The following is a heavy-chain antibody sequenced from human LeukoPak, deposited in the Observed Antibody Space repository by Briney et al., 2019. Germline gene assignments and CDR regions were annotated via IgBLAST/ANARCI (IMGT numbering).Heavy chain of an antibody. J-gene: IGHJ5*02. Sequence: SETLSLTCTVSGGSISSGDYYWSWIRQPPGKGLEWIGYIYYSGSTYYNPSLKSRVTISVDTSKNRFSLRLSSVTAADTAVYYCARFVVVVAATRSDWFDPWGQGTLVTVSS. D-gene: IGHD2-15*01. CDR3: ARFVVVVAATRSDWFDP. V-gene: IGHV4-30-4*01. CDR2: IYYSGST. CDR1: GGSISSGDYY.